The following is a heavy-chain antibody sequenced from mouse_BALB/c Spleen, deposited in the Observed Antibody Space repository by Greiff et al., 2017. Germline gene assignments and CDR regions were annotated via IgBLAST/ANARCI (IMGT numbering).Heavy chain of an antibody. V-gene: IGHV1-4*01. CDR3: ARGSSSYWYFDV. Sequence: VQLQESGAELARPGASVKMSCKASGYTFTSYTMHWVKQRPGQGLEWIGYINPSSGYTNYNQKFKDKATLTADKSSSTAYMQLSSLTSEDSAVYYCARGSSSYWYFDVWGAGTTVTVSS. D-gene: IGHD1-1*01. J-gene: IGHJ1*01. CDR1: GYTFTSYT. CDR2: INPSSGYT.